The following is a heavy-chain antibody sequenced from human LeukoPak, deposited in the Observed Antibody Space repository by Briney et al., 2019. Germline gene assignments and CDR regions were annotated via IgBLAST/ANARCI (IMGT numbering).Heavy chain of an antibody. CDR1: GFTFSSYS. Sequence: GGSLRLSCAASGFTFSSYSMSWVRQAPGKGLEWVSSISSSSSYIYYADSVKGRFTISRDNAKNSLYLQMNSLRAEDTAVYYCARDGGVYAPSPDAFDIWGQGTMVTVSS. CDR2: ISSSSSYI. CDR3: ARDGGVYAPSPDAFDI. V-gene: IGHV3-21*01. D-gene: IGHD2-8*01. J-gene: IGHJ3*02.